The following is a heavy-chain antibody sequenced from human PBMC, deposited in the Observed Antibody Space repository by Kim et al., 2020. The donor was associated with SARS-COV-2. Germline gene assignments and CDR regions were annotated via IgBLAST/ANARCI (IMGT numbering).Heavy chain of an antibody. J-gene: IGHJ3*02. CDR3: ARAHMIVVVISAFDI. Sequence: SETLSLTCTVSGGSISSGGYYWSWIRQHPGKGLEWIGYIYYSGSTYYNPSLKSRVTISVDTSKNQFSLKLSSVTVADTAVYYCARAHMIVVVISAFDIWGQGTMVTVSS. CDR2: IYYSGST. V-gene: IGHV4-31*03. CDR1: GGSISSGGYY. D-gene: IGHD3-22*01.